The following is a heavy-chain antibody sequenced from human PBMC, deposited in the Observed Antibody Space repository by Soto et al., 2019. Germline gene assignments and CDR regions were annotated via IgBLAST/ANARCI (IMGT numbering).Heavy chain of an antibody. D-gene: IGHD5-18*01. V-gene: IGHV4-31*03. CDR2: IYYSGST. Sequence: SETLSLTCTVSGGSISSGGYYWSWIRQHPGKGLEWIGYIYYSGSTYYNPSLKSRVTISVDTSKNQFSLKLSSVTAADAAVYYCARDTARGYYYGMDVWGQGTTVTVSS. CDR1: GGSISSGGYY. J-gene: IGHJ6*02. CDR3: ARDTARGYYYGMDV.